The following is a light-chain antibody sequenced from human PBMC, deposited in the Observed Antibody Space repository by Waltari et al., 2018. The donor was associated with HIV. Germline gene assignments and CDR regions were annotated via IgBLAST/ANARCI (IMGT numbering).Light chain of an antibody. CDR1: NGDVGASDY. J-gene: IGLJ3*02. V-gene: IGLV2-14*01. CDR2: EVT. Sequence: QSVLTQPASVSASPGHSITISCTGANGDVGASDYVPWYQLYPGKAPKLLIYEVTIRSPGISYRFSGSKSGNTASMTISGLQPEDEAHYYCSSYAATTTILFGGGTRLTVL. CDR3: SSYAATTTIL.